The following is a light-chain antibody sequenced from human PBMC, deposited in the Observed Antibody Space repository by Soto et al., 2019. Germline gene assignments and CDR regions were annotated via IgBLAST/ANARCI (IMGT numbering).Light chain of an antibody. V-gene: IGKV3-20*01. CDR2: GAS. CDR3: QQYGSSPGT. CDR1: PSVSGRN. J-gene: IGKJ4*01. Sequence: EIVLTQSPGTLSLSPGERATLSCRASPSVSGRNLAWYQQKPGQAPRLLIYGASRRATGIPDRFSGSGSGTDFTLTISRLEPEDFAVYYCQQYGSSPGTFGGGTKVDI.